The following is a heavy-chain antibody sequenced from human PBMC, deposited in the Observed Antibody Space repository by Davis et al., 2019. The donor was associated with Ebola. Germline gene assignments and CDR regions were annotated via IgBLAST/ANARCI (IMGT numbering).Heavy chain of an antibody. Sequence: GESLKISCAASGFTFSSYAMSWVRQAPGKGLEWVSGISGSGGSTYYADSVKGRFTISRDNSKNTLYLQMNSLRAEDTAVYYCAKGSIVGVPEEYFQHWGQGTLVTVSS. D-gene: IGHD2-2*01. J-gene: IGHJ1*01. CDR3: AKGSIVGVPEEYFQH. V-gene: IGHV3-23*01. CDR2: ISGSGGST. CDR1: GFTFSSYA.